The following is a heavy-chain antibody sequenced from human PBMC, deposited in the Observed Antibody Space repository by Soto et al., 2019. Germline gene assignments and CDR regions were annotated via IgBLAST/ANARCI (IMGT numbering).Heavy chain of an antibody. V-gene: IGHV3-23*01. D-gene: IGHD2-2*01. CDR2: ISISGDTT. J-gene: IGHJ2*01. Sequence: PGKGLEWVSDISISGDTTHYADAVKCRSNISRDNSKNTLFLQMSSLRVDDTALYYCAFSFLAEDGIRAVRSVSAFLLNRSSDL. CDR3: AFSFLAEDGIRAVRSVSAFLLNRSSDL.